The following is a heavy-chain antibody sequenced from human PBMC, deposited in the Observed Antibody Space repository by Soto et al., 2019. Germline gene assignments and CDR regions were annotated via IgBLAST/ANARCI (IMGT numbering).Heavy chain of an antibody. J-gene: IGHJ4*02. V-gene: IGHV3-21*01. Sequence: GGSLRLSCAASGFSFSSYCMNWVRQAPGKGLEWVSSISSSSSYIYYADSVKGRFTIPRDNAKNSLYLQMNSLRAEDTAVYYCAGEGALRLHNDYWGQGTSATVSS. CDR1: GFSFSSYC. CDR3: AGEGALRLHNDY. CDR2: ISSSSSYI. D-gene: IGHD3-16*01.